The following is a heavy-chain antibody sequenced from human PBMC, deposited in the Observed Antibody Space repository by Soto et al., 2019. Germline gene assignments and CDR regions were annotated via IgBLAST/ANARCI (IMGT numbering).Heavy chain of an antibody. D-gene: IGHD3-9*01. V-gene: IGHV2-5*02. CDR2: IYWDDDK. Sequence: QITLKESGPTLVKPTQTLTLTCTFSGFSLSTSGLVVGGIRQPPGKPLGGLALIYWDDDKRYTPSLRSRLTITKDTSKNQVVLTMTNMDPVDTATYYCAHYGTDLYDIMRHGVSVDYWGQGTLVTVSS. J-gene: IGHJ4*02. CDR1: GFSLSTSGLV. CDR3: AHYGTDLYDIMRHGVSVDY.